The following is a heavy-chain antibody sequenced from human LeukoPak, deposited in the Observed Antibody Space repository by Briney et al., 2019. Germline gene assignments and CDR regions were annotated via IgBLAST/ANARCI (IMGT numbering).Heavy chain of an antibody. V-gene: IGHV4-39*07. D-gene: IGHD6-13*01. CDR3: AGISSSWACYFDY. CDR2: IYYSGST. Sequence: SETLSLTCTVSGGSISSSSYYWGWIRQPPGKGLEWIGSIYYSGSTYYNPSLKSRVTISVDTSKNQFSLKLSSVTAADTAVYYCAGISSSWACYFDYWGQGTLVTVSS. J-gene: IGHJ4*02. CDR1: GGSISSSSYY.